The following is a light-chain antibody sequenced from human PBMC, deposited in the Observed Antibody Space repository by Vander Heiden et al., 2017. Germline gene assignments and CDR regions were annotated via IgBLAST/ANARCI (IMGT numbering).Light chain of an antibody. V-gene: IGLV3-21*02. J-gene: IGLJ2*01. CDR1: NIGSQS. Sequence: YVLTQPPSVSVAPGQTATISCVGNNIGSQSVHWYQQKPGQAPLLVVYDDRDRPSGIPERFSGSKSANTATLTISGVEAGDEADYYCQVWDDPSEYVVFGGGTKLTVL. CDR3: QVWDDPSEYVV. CDR2: DDR.